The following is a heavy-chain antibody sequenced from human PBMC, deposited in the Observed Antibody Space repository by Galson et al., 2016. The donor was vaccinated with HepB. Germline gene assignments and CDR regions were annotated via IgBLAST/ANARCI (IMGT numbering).Heavy chain of an antibody. CDR1: GFTFNFYL. V-gene: IGHV3-33*08. Sequence: SLRLSCAASGFTFNFYLMSWVRQAPGKGLEWVAVIWSDGSNKFYAESVKGRFTISRDNSKNTLYLQMNSLTAEDTAVYYCARDSRKRFRVFDIWGQGTMVTVSS. J-gene: IGHJ3*02. CDR2: IWSDGSNK. CDR3: ARDSRKRFRVFDI. D-gene: IGHD3-3*01.